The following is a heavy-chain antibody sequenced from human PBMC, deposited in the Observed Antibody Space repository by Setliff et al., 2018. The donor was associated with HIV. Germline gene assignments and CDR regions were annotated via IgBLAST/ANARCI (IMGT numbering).Heavy chain of an antibody. CDR2: ISGFNGNT. CDR3: ARVPYRSAWFSGGHDAFNI. CDR1: GYSFARYG. Sequence: ASVKVSCKASGYSFARYGLSWVRQAPGQGLEWMGWISGFNGNTKYAQSFQDRVAMTTETATSTAYMEMRSLRSDDTAVYFCARVPYRSAWFSGGHDAFNIWGQGTMVTVSS. D-gene: IGHD6-19*01. V-gene: IGHV1-18*01. J-gene: IGHJ3*02.